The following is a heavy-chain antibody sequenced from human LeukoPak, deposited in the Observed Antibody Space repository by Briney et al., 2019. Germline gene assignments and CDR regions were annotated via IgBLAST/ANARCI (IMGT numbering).Heavy chain of an antibody. V-gene: IGHV4-39*02. Sequence: PSETLSLTCTVSGGSISSSSYYWGWIRQPPGKGLEWIASIYDSRSTHYNPSLKSRLTISVDTSKNHFSLKLSSVTAADTATYYCARPYHYDSGSRGTAFDIWGQGTMVTVSS. J-gene: IGHJ3*02. CDR3: ARPYHYDSGSRGTAFDI. CDR2: IYDSRST. D-gene: IGHD3-10*01. CDR1: GGSISSSSYY.